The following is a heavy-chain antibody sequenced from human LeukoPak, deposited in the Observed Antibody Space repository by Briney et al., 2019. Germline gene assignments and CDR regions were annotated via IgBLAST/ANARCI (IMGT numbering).Heavy chain of an antibody. Sequence: ASVKVSCKVSGYTLTELSMHWVRQAPGKGLEWMGGFDPEDGETIYAQKFQGRVAMTEDTSTDTAYMELSSLRSEDTAVYYCATGDARATGPFDPWGQGTLVTVSS. J-gene: IGHJ5*02. CDR3: ATGDARATGPFDP. CDR2: FDPEDGET. D-gene: IGHD2-8*01. V-gene: IGHV1-24*01. CDR1: GYTLTELS.